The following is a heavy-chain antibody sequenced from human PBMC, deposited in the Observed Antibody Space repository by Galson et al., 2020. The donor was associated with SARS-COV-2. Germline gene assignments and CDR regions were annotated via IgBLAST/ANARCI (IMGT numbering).Heavy chain of an antibody. Sequence: GGSLRLSCAASGFTFSSYGMHWVRQAPGKGLEWVAVIWYDGSNKYYADSVKGRFTISRDNSKNTLYLQMNSLRAEDTAVYYCARDRFRFVSSGYYPYYYGMDVWGQGTTVTVSS. CDR2: IWYDGSNK. V-gene: IGHV3-33*01. J-gene: IGHJ6*02. CDR1: GFTFSSYG. D-gene: IGHD3-22*01. CDR3: ARDRFRFVSSGYYPYYYGMDV.